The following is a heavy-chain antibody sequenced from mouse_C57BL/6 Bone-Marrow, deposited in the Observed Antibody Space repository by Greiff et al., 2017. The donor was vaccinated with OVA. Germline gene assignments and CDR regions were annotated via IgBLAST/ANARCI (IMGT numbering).Heavy chain of an antibody. V-gene: IGHV3-1*01. J-gene: IGHJ4*01. Sequence: EVKLQESGPGMVKPSQSLSLTCTVTGYSITSGYDWHWIRHFPGNKLEWMGYISYSGSTNYNPSLKSRISITHDTSKNHFFLKLNSVTTEDTATYYCAMGLITTGTMDYWGQGTSVTVSS. D-gene: IGHD1-1*01. CDR3: AMGLITTGTMDY. CDR2: ISYSGST. CDR1: GYSITSGYD.